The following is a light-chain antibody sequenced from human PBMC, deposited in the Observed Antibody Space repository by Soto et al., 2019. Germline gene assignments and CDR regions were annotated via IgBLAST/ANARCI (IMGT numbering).Light chain of an antibody. V-gene: IGKV3-20*01. CDR2: GAS. CDR1: QSVSNSY. Sequence: EIVLTQSPGTLSLSPGERATLSCRASQSVSNSYLAWYQQKPGQAPRLLIYGASSRATGIPDRFSGSGSGTDFTLTISRLEPDDFAVYYCQQYGSSPYTFGQGTKLEIK. J-gene: IGKJ2*01. CDR3: QQYGSSPYT.